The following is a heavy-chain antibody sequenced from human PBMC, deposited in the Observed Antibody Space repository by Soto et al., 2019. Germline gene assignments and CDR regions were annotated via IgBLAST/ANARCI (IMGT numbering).Heavy chain of an antibody. Sequence: GASVKVSCKASGYTFTGYYMHWVRQAPGQGLEWMGWINPNSGGTNYAQRFQGRVTMTRDTSIRSAYMELSRLRSDDTAVYYCARANSGDDDELDYWGQGTPVTVSS. CDR1: GYTFTGYY. CDR3: ARANSGDDDELDY. CDR2: INPNSGGT. J-gene: IGHJ4*02. V-gene: IGHV1-2*02. D-gene: IGHD5-12*01.